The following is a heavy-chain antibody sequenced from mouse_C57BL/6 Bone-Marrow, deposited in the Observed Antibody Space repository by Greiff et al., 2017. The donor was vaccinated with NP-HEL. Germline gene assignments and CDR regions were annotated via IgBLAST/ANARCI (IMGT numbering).Heavy chain of an antibody. CDR3: ARSGWDY. D-gene: IGHD3-1*01. Sequence: QVQLQQSGPELVKPGASVKISCKASGYAFSSSWMNWVKQRPGKGLEWIGRIYPGDGDTNYNGKFKGKATLTADKSSSTAYMQRSSLTSEDSAVYFCARSGWDYWGQGTTLTVSS. J-gene: IGHJ2*01. CDR1: GYAFSSSW. V-gene: IGHV1-82*01. CDR2: IYPGDGDT.